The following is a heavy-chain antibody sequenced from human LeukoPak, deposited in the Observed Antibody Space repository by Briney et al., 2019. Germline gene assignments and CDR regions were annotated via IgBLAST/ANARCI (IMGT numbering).Heavy chain of an antibody. V-gene: IGHV6-1*01. Sequence: TLSVTCVISGDTLSSTIAAWNWIRLSPWRGSEWQVRPYYRSKWYNDYAVSVKSRITINPDTSKNQFSLQLNSVTPEDTAVYYCARVILHGSGSRNGQFDPWGQGTLVTVSS. D-gene: IGHD3-10*01. CDR2: PYYRSKWYN. CDR1: GDTLSSTIAA. J-gene: IGHJ5*02. CDR3: ARVILHGSGSRNGQFDP.